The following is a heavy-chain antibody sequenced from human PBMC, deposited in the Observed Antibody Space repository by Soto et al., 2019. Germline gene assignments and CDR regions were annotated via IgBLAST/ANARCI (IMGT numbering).Heavy chain of an antibody. CDR1: GYTFTTYE. J-gene: IGHJ5*02. CDR3: VRGGFLSHDHVIIAPATLGFDP. CDR2: MNPNRTNT. D-gene: IGHD2-2*01. V-gene: IGHV1-8*01. Sequence: QVQLMHSGAEVNKPGASVKVSCKASGYTFTTYEINWVRQAPGQGLEWMGWMNPNRTNTGYAEKFQGRVTMTRDTSISTAYMELSSLRYDDTAVYYCVRGGFLSHDHVIIAPATLGFDPWGQGTLVTVSS.